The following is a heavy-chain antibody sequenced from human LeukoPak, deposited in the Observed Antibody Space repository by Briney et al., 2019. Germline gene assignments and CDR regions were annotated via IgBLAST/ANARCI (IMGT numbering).Heavy chain of an antibody. CDR1: GGTFSRYA. CDR2: IIPIFGTA. Sequence: GASVKVSCKASGGTFSRYAISWVRQAPGQGLEWMGGIIPIFGTANYAQKFQGRVTITTDESTSTAYMELSSLRSEDTAVYYCAVYYYDSGGYYYFDYWGQGTLVTVSS. CDR3: AVYYYDSGGYYYFDY. J-gene: IGHJ4*02. D-gene: IGHD3-22*01. V-gene: IGHV1-69*05.